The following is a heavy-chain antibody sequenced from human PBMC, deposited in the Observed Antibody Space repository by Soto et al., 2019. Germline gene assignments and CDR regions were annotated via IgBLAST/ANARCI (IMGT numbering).Heavy chain of an antibody. D-gene: IGHD4-17*01. CDR2: IWYDGSNK. CDR3: ARGFDYGDYFDY. CDR1: GFTFSSYG. Sequence: QVQLVESGGGVVQPGRSLRLSCAASGFTFSSYGMHWVRQAPGKGLEWVAVIWYDGSNKYYADSVKGRFTISRDNSKNTLYLQMNSLRAEDTAVYYCARGFDYGDYFDYWGQGTLVTVSS. J-gene: IGHJ4*02. V-gene: IGHV3-33*01.